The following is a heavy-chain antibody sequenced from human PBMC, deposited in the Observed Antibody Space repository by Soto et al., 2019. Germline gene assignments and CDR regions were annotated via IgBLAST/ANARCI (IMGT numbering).Heavy chain of an antibody. CDR1: GLTFSSAW. CDR2: INSGGSGT. CDR3: ARKGRMGWQWLPYDY. J-gene: IGHJ4*02. V-gene: IGHV3-74*01. D-gene: IGHD6-19*01. Sequence: GGSLRLSCAASGLTFSSAWMHWVRQAPGKGLVWVSHINSGGSGTSYADSVKGRFTISRDNAKNTLYLQMNSLRAEDTAVYYCARKGRMGWQWLPYDYWGQGTLVTSPQ.